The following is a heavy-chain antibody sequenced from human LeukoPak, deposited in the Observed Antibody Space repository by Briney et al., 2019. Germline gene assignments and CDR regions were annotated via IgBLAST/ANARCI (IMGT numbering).Heavy chain of an antibody. Sequence: QPGGSLRLSCAASGFTFSSFEMNWVCQAPGKGLEWVSYISSSGSVIKYADSVKGRFTISRDNTKNSLYLQMDSLRGEDTAVYYCARELELDYWGREPWSPSPQ. CDR3: ARELELDY. CDR1: GFTFSSFE. V-gene: IGHV3-48*03. D-gene: IGHD1-1*01. CDR2: ISSSGSVI. J-gene: IGHJ4*02.